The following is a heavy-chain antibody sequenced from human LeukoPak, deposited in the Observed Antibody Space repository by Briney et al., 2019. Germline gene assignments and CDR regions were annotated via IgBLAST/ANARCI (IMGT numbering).Heavy chain of an antibody. CDR3: ARHHIAAAGRSSFDY. CDR1: GGSISSSSYY. Sequence: SETLSLTCTVSGGSISSSSYYWGWIRQPPGKGLEWIGSIYYSGSTYYNPSLKSRVTISVDTPKNQFSLKLSSVTAADTAVYYCARHHIAAAGRSSFDYWGQGTLVTVSS. CDR2: IYYSGST. J-gene: IGHJ4*02. V-gene: IGHV4-39*01. D-gene: IGHD6-13*01.